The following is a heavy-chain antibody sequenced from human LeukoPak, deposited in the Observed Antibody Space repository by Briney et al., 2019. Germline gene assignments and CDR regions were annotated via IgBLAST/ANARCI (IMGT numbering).Heavy chain of an antibody. V-gene: IGHV1-18*01. J-gene: IGHJ3*02. D-gene: IGHD2-15*01. CDR2: ISAYNGNT. CDR3: ARDFPRGNAFDI. Sequence: ASVKVSCKASGYTFTSYGISWVRQAPGQGLEWMGWISAYNGNTNYAQKLQGRVTMTTDTSTSTAYMELRSLRSDNTAVYYCARDFPRGNAFDIWGQGTMVTVSS. CDR1: GYTFTSYG.